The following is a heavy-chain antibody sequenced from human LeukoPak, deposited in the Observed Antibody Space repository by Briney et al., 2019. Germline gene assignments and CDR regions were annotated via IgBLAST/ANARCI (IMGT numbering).Heavy chain of an antibody. D-gene: IGHD6-13*01. J-gene: IGHJ4*02. Sequence: ASVKVSCKACGYTFTRYGISWVRQAPGQRLEWMGWISGYNGKTNYAQRLQGRVTMTTDTSTSTAYMELRSLRSDDTAVYYCAREGSKAAGSREFDYWGQGTLVTVSS. CDR1: GYTFTRYG. CDR2: ISGYNGKT. V-gene: IGHV1-18*01. CDR3: AREGSKAAGSREFDY.